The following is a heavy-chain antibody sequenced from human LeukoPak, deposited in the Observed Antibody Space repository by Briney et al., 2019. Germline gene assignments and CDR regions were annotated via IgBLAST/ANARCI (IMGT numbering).Heavy chain of an antibody. CDR2: IKTKTDGGTT. CDR3: TPLYGSGNYY. CDR1: GFTFSNAW. J-gene: IGHJ4*02. V-gene: IGHV3-15*01. Sequence: GGSLRLSCAASGFTFSNAWMSWVRQAPGKALECFGQIKTKTDGGTTASAATVKGRFTISRDDSRNTLYLQMNSLKTADTAIYYCTPLYGSGNYYWGQGTLVTVSS. D-gene: IGHD3-10*01.